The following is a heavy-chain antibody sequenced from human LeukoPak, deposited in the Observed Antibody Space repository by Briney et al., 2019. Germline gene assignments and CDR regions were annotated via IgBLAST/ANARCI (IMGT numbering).Heavy chain of an antibody. J-gene: IGHJ4*02. Sequence: GGSLRLSCAASGFTFSSYAMHWVRQAPGKGLEWVAVISYDGSNKYYADSVKGRFTISRDNSKNTLYLQMNSLRAEDAAVYYCARDCGIAAAGTKFFDYWGQGTLVTVSS. CDR2: ISYDGSNK. D-gene: IGHD6-13*01. CDR3: ARDCGIAAAGTKFFDY. CDR1: GFTFSSYA. V-gene: IGHV3-30-3*01.